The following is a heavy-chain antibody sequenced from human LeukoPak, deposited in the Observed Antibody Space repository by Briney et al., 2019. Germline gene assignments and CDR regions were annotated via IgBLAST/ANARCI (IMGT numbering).Heavy chain of an antibody. J-gene: IGHJ4*02. CDR3: ARANFLYCSSTTCLFDY. Sequence: ASLKVSCKASVYTFTDYYMHWVRQAPGQGVEWMGGINPNIGDTNYAQNFQGRVTMTRDTSISTAHMELGRLRSDDTAVYYCARANFLYCSSTTCLFDYWGQGTLVIVSS. V-gene: IGHV1-2*02. CDR2: INPNIGDT. CDR1: VYTFTDYY. D-gene: IGHD2-2*01.